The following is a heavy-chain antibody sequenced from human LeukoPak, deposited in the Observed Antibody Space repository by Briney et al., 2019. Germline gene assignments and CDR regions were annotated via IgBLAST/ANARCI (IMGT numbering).Heavy chain of an antibody. D-gene: IGHD3-22*01. CDR2: IYSGGST. J-gene: IGHJ4*02. CDR3: AREVYYYDSSGYYGVDY. CDR1: GFTASSNY. Sequence: GGSLRLSCAASGFTASSNYMSWVRQAPGKGLEWVSVIYSGGSTYYADSVKGRFTISRDNSKNTLYLQMNSLRAEDTAVYYCAREVYYYDSSGYYGVDYWGQGTLVTVSS. V-gene: IGHV3-66*02.